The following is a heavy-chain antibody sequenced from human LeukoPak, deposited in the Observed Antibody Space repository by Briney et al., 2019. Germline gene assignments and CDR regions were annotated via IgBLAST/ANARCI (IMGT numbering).Heavy chain of an antibody. D-gene: IGHD6-6*01. Sequence: SETLSLTCAVYGGSFSGYYWSWIRQPPGKGLEWIGEINHSGSTNYNPSLKSRVTISVDTSKNQFSLKLSSVTAADTAVYYCATTYSSSSGWFDPWGQGTLVTVSS. CDR2: INHSGST. CDR1: GGSFSGYY. V-gene: IGHV4-34*01. CDR3: ATTYSSSSGWFDP. J-gene: IGHJ5*02.